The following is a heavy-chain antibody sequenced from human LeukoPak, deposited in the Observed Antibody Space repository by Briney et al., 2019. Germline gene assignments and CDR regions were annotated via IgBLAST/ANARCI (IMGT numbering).Heavy chain of an antibody. Sequence: GQSLKISCQASGFTVTNYWIAWVRQMPGKGLEWMGIVHAGDSDARYSPSFQDQVTMSADKSIGTAYLQWNSLRASDSAMYFCARFGYSTSLDFYLDVWGRGTLVAVSS. CDR3: ARFGYSTSLDFYLDV. D-gene: IGHD6-13*01. V-gene: IGHV5-51*01. CDR2: VHAGDSDA. J-gene: IGHJ2*01. CDR1: GFTVTNYW.